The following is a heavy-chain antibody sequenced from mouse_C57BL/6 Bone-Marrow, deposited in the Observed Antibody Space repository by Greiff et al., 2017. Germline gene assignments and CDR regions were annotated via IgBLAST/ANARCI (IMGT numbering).Heavy chain of an antibody. Sequence: EVHLVESGGGLVQPGGSLKLSCAASGFTFSDYYMYWVRQTPEKRLEWVAYISNGGGSTYYPDTVKGRFTISRDNAKNTLYLQMSRLKSEDTAMYYCARLMITTGYYAMDYWGQGTSVTVSS. J-gene: IGHJ4*01. CDR2: ISNGGGST. V-gene: IGHV5-12*01. CDR1: GFTFSDYY. CDR3: ARLMITTGYYAMDY. D-gene: IGHD2-4*01.